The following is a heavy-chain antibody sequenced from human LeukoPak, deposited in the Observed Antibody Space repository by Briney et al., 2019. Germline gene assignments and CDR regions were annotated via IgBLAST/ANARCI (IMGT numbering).Heavy chain of an antibody. Sequence: SETLSLTCAIYGGSFSGYYWSWIRQPPGKGLEWIGYIYYSGSTNYNPSLKSRVTISVDTSKNQFSLKLSSVTAADTAVYYCARVVGLAARPDAFDIWGQGTMVTVSS. V-gene: IGHV4-59*01. CDR2: IYYSGST. CDR3: ARVVGLAARPDAFDI. J-gene: IGHJ3*02. CDR1: GGSFSGYY. D-gene: IGHD6-6*01.